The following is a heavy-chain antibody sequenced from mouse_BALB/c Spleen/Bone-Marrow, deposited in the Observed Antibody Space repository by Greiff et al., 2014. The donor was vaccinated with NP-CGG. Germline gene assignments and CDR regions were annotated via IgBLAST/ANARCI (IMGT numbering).Heavy chain of an antibody. Sequence: PGADLVKPGASLKLSCKASGFTFTGYWMHWVQQTPGKGLEWIGIIYPGDGETRYTQKLKGKCTLSGDKSTSTLYMQLRMLAAEASADYYGARVFDNSSSAYWGQGTPVTVSS. CDR2: IYPGDGET. V-gene: IGHV1-87*01. J-gene: IGHJ2*01. CDR1: GFTFTGYW. D-gene: IGHD6-1*01. CDR3: ARVFDNSSSAY.